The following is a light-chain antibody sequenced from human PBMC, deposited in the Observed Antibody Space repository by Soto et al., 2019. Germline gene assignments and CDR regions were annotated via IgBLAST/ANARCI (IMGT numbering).Light chain of an antibody. Sequence: QLVLTQPPSVSGAPGQRVTISCAGSSSNVGAGYDVHWYQQLPGTAPKLLIYGNNNRPSGVPDRFSGSMSGTSASLAITGLQAEDEADYYCQSYDTSLSGYVVFGGGTKLTVL. CDR3: QSYDTSLSGYVV. V-gene: IGLV1-40*01. CDR1: SSNVGAGYD. CDR2: GNN. J-gene: IGLJ2*01.